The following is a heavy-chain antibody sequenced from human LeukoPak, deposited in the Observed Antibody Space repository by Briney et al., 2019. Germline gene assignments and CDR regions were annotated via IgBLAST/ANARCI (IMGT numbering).Heavy chain of an antibody. CDR3: ARARIVVVPAATGYYFDY. CDR2: IYYSGST. CDR1: GGSISSYY. V-gene: IGHV4-59*01. D-gene: IGHD2-2*01. Sequence: SETLSLTCTVSGGSISSYYWSWIRQPPGKGLEWIGYIYYSGSTNYNPSLKSRVTISVDTSKNQFSLKLSSVTAADTAVYYCARARIVVVPAATGYYFDYWGQGTLATVSS. J-gene: IGHJ4*02.